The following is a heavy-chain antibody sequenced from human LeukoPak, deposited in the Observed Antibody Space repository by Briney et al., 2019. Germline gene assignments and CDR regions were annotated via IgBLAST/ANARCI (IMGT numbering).Heavy chain of an antibody. J-gene: IGHJ4*02. V-gene: IGHV3-23*01. Sequence: GASLRLSCAASGFTFSSYAMSWVRQAPGKGLEWVSAISGSGGSTYYADSVKGRFTISRDNSKNTLYLQMNSLRAEDTAVYYCAKAAEGYFDWLLRRVPYFDYWGQGTLVTVSS. D-gene: IGHD3-9*01. CDR3: AKAAEGYFDWLLRRVPYFDY. CDR1: GFTFSSYA. CDR2: ISGSGGST.